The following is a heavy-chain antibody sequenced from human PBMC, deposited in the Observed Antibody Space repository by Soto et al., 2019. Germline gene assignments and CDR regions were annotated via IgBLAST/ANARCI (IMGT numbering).Heavy chain of an antibody. V-gene: IGHV4-31*03. CDR3: ATYDVGAATFAY. J-gene: IGHJ4*02. CDR1: GGSISSVGYY. CDR2: IYYSGGT. D-gene: IGHD2-15*01. Sequence: QVQLQESGPGLVKPSQTLSLTCTVPGGSISSVGYYWSCIRQHPGKGLECIGYIYYSGGTYYNPSLKSRVTISVDTSKNQFSLKLSSVTAADTAVYYCATYDVGAATFAYWGQGTLVTVSS.